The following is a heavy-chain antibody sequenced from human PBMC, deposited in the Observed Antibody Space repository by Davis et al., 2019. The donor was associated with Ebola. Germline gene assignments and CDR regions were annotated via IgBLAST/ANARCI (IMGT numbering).Heavy chain of an antibody. J-gene: IGHJ6*04. CDR1: GFTFSSYG. Sequence: PGGSLRLSCAASGFTFSSYGLHWVRQPPGKGLEWVAVIWYDGRNKYYADSVKDRFTISRDKSKNTLYLQMNSLRAEDTAVYYCARDTYYYYNTMDVWGKGTTVTVSS. V-gene: IGHV3-33*01. CDR3: ARDTYYYYNTMDV. CDR2: IWYDGRNK.